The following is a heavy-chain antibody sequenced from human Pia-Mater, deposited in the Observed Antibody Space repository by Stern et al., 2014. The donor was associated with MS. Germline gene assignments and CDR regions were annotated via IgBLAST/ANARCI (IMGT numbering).Heavy chain of an antibody. CDR2: INTNTGHS. D-gene: IGHD5-18*01. J-gene: IGHJ4*02. V-gene: IGHV7-4-1*02. Sequence: VQLVESGSELKEPGASEKGSCKASGYTLTNYPMNWVRQAPGQGLEGMGSINTNTGHSTLAQGFTGRFVFSLDTSVSTAYLHISSLKAEDTAVYYCARDFVDTAMITRSDYLDSWGQGTLVTVSS. CDR3: ARDFVDTAMITRSDYLDS. CDR1: GYTLTNYP.